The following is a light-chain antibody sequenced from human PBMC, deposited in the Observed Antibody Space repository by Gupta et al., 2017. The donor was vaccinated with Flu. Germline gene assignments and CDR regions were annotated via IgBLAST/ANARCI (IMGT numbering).Light chain of an antibody. CDR3: RQTSHWPYT. CDR1: ESLIHRDGITY. CDR2: RVS. J-gene: IGKJ2*01. V-gene: IGKV2-30*02. Sequence: DVVMTQSPLYLPVTPGQPASISCRPSESLIHRDGITYLHWFHQRPGQSPRRLIYRVSNRDSGVPDRFSGGWSGTDFTLKISRVEPEDVGVYYCRQTSHWPYTFGEGTKMEIK.